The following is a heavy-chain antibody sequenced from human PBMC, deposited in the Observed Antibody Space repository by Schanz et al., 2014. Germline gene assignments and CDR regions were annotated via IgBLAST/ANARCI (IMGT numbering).Heavy chain of an antibody. CDR1: RFTFSSYG. J-gene: IGHJ6*04. V-gene: IGHV3-30*02. D-gene: IGHD2-2*01. CDR2: IRYDGRSK. CDR3: ARDLSSLIQGDV. Sequence: QVQLVESGGGVVQPGGSLRLSCAASRFTFSSYGMHWVRQAPGKGLEWVAFIRYDGRSKYYGDSVKGRFTVSRDNSKNTLYLQMNGLRAEDTAVYFCARDLSSLIQGDVWGKGTTVTVSS.